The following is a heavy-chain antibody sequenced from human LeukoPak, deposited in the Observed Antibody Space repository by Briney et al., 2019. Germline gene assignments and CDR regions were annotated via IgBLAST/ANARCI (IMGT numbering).Heavy chain of an antibody. CDR1: GGSISSSSYY. CDR3: ARHVDTATDYFDY. CDR2: IYYSGSS. V-gene: IGHV4-39*01. D-gene: IGHD5-18*01. J-gene: IGHJ4*02. Sequence: SETLSLTCTVSGGSISSSSYYWGWIRQPPGKGLEWIGSIYYSGSSYYNPSLKSRVTISVHTSKNQFSLKLSSVTAADTAVYYCARHVDTATDYFDYWGQGTMVTVSS.